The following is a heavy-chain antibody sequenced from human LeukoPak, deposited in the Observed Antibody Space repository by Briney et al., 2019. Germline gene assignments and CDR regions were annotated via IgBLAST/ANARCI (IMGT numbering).Heavy chain of an antibody. CDR1: GFTFSSYS. CDR2: ISSSSSYI. J-gene: IGHJ4*02. D-gene: IGHD2-21*02. Sequence: KPGGSLRLSCAASGFTFSSYSMNWVRQAPGKGLEWVSSISSSSSYIYYADSVKGRFTISRDNAKNSLYLQMNSLRAEDTAVYYCAREPCGGDCSPYFDHWGQGTLVTVSS. CDR3: AREPCGGDCSPYFDH. V-gene: IGHV3-21*01.